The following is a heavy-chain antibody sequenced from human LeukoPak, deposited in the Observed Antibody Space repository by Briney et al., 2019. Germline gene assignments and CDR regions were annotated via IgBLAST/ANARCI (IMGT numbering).Heavy chain of an antibody. Sequence: EASVKVSCKASGYTFTSYAMHWVRQAPGQRLEWMGWINAGNGNTKYSQKFQGRVTITRDTSASTAYMELSSLRSEDTAVYYCARAVALREWELLRYWGQGTLVTVSS. J-gene: IGHJ4*02. V-gene: IGHV1-3*01. CDR3: ARAVALREWELLRY. CDR2: INAGNGNT. D-gene: IGHD1-26*01. CDR1: GYTFTSYA.